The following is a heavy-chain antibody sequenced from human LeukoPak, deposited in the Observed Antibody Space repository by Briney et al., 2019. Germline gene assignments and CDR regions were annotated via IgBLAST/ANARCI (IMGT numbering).Heavy chain of an antibody. CDR2: IYYSGST. D-gene: IGHD3-9*01. J-gene: IGHJ4*02. CDR1: GGSISSYY. CDR3: ARAVNYDILTGHLFDY. V-gene: IGHV4-59*01. Sequence: TSETLSLTCTVSGGSISSYYWGWIRQPPGKGLEWIGYIYYSGSTNYNPSLKSRVTISVDTSKNQFSLKLSSVTAADTAVYYCARAVNYDILTGHLFDYWGQGTLVTVSS.